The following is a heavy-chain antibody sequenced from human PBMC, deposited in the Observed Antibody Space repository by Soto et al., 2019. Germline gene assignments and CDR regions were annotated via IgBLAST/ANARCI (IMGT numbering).Heavy chain of an antibody. Sequence: SAKVSCKASGYTFTSYGISWVRQAPGQGLEWMGGIIPIFGTANHAQKFQGRVTITADESTSTAYMELSSLRSEDTAVYYCATELELNAFDIWGQGTMVTVSS. D-gene: IGHD1-7*01. CDR2: IIPIFGTA. J-gene: IGHJ3*02. V-gene: IGHV1-69*13. CDR3: ATELELNAFDI. CDR1: GYTFTSYG.